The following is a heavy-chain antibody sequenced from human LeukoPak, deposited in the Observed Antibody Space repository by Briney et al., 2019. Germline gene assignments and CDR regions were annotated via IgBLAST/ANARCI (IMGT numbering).Heavy chain of an antibody. CDR2: IYYSGST. CDR1: GGSISSYY. J-gene: IGHJ4*02. V-gene: IGHV4-59*08. D-gene: IGHD6-13*01. CDR3: ARLYSSSWHILKGLDY. Sequence: SETLSLTCTVSGGSISSYYWSWIRQPPGKGLEWIGYIYYSGSTNYNPSLKSRVTISVDTSKNQFSLKLSSVTAADTAVYYCARLYSSSWHILKGLDYWGQGTLVTVSS.